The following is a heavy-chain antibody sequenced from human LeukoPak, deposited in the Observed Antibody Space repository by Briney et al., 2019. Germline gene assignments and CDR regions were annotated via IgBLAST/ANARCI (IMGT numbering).Heavy chain of an antibody. CDR3: ARSLIVVVFDY. D-gene: IGHD3-22*01. Sequence: PSETLSLTCTVSGGSISSSSYYWGWIRQPPGKGLEWIGSIYYSGSTYYNPSLKSRVTISVDTSKNQFSLKLSSVTAADTAVYYCARSLIVVVFDYWGQGTLVTVSS. CDR1: GGSISSSSYY. J-gene: IGHJ4*02. CDR2: IYYSGST. V-gene: IGHV4-39*01.